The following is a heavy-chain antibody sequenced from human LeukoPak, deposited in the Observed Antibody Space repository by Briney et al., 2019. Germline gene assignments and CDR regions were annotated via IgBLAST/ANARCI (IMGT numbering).Heavy chain of an antibody. Sequence: SETLSLTCTVSGGSISSSSYYWGWIRQPPGKGLEWIGSIYYSGSTYYNPSLKSRVTISVDTSKNQFSLKLSSVTAADTAVYYCARLPNYYDSSGYYYYFDCWGQGTLVTVSS. CDR3: ARLPNYYDSSGYYYYFDC. D-gene: IGHD3-22*01. J-gene: IGHJ4*02. V-gene: IGHV4-39*01. CDR1: GGSISSSSYY. CDR2: IYYSGST.